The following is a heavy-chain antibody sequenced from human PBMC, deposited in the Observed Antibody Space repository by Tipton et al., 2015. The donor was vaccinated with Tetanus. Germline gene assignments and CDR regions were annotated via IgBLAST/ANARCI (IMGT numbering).Heavy chain of an antibody. D-gene: IGHD3-10*01. CDR2: INLNSGGA. V-gene: IGHV1-2*02. Sequence: QVQLVQSGAEVKKPGASVKVSCKASGYTFTGYYMHCVRQAPGQGLEWMGWINLNSGGANYAQKLQGRVTKTRDTSISTAYMELSRLRSDDTAVYYCARAPVQLSIRYYYGSGEYFQHWGQGPLVTVSS. CDR1: GYTFTGYY. J-gene: IGHJ1*01. CDR3: ARAPVQLSIRYYYGSGEYFQH.